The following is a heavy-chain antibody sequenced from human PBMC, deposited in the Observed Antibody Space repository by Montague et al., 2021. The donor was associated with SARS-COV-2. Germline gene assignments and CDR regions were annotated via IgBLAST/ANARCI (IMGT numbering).Heavy chain of an antibody. CDR3: ARDATVTTFYYYGMDV. CDR2: IYYSGST. D-gene: IGHD4-17*01. J-gene: IGHJ6*02. CDR1: GGSISTSYY. Sequence: SETLSLTCTVSGGSISTSYYWCWIRQPPGKGLEWFGSIYYSGSTYYNPSLKSRGTISVDTSKNQFSLKLSSVTTADTALYYCARDATVTTFYYYGMDVWGQGTTVIVSS. V-gene: IGHV4-39*07.